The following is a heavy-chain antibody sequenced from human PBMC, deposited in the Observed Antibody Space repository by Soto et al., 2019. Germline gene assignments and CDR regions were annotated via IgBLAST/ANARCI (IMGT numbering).Heavy chain of an antibody. V-gene: IGHV3-9*01. J-gene: IGHJ4*02. CDR3: TRAIFRTITTIDY. Sequence: EVQLVESGGGLIEPGRSLRLSCAASGFNFDDHAMNWVRLAPGKGLEWVSGISANGAFDGYANSVRGRFTISRDNAKNSLFLQMNSLRREDTAVYYCTRAIFRTITTIDYWGQGTLVTVSS. D-gene: IGHD1-20*01. CDR2: ISANGAFD. CDR1: GFNFDDHA.